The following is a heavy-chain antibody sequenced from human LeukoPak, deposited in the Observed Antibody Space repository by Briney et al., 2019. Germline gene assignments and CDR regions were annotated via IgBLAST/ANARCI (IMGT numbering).Heavy chain of an antibody. D-gene: IGHD3-22*01. CDR2: ISYDGSNK. CDR1: GFVFSSYG. J-gene: IGHJ4*02. Sequence: GGSLRLSCAASGFVFSSYGMHWVRQAPGKGLEWVAVISYDGSNKYYADSMKGRFTISRDNSKNTLYLQMNSLRAEDTAVYYCAKDRRALDSSGYSYFDYWGQGTLVTVSS. V-gene: IGHV3-30*18. CDR3: AKDRRALDSSGYSYFDY.